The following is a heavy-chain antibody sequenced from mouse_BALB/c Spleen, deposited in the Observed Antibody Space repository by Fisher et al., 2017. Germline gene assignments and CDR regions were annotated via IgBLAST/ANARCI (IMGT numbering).Heavy chain of an antibody. V-gene: IGHV5-6-3*01. CDR3: ARDGGNYFDY. Sequence: RFTISRDNAKNTLYLQMSSLKSEDTAMYYCARDGGNYFDYWGQGTTLTVSS. J-gene: IGHJ2*01.